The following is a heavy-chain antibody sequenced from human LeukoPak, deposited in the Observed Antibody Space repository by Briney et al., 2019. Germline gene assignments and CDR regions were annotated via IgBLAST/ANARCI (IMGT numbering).Heavy chain of an antibody. D-gene: IGHD1-26*01. CDR1: GGSISSSSYY. CDR2: IYYSGST. Sequence: SETLSLTCTVSGGSISSSSYYWGWIRQPPGKGLEWIGSIYYSGSTYYNPSLKSRVTISVDRSKNQFSLKLSSVTAADTAVYYCARVGGGKGEYYFDYWGQGTLVTVSS. J-gene: IGHJ4*02. V-gene: IGHV4-39*07. CDR3: ARVGGGKGEYYFDY.